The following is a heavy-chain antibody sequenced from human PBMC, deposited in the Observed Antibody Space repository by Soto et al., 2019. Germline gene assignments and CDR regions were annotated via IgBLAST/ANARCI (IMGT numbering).Heavy chain of an antibody. D-gene: IGHD2-2*02. Sequence: GGSLRLSCAASGFTSWDYDMSWIRQAPGKWLEWVSYISSSGNTMYYGDYVKGRLTISGDNAETSVFLQMIGLRAEDMAVYYCVRERRSSNSCNTGCAFDIWVQGTLVTVSS. J-gene: IGHJ3*02. CDR1: GFTSWDYD. CDR2: ISSSGNTM. V-gene: IGHV3-11*01. CDR3: VRERRSSNSCNTGCAFDI.